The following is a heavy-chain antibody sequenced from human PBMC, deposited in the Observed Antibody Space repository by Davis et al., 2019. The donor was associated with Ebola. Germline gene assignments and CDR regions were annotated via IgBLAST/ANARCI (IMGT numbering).Heavy chain of an antibody. V-gene: IGHV4-4*02. CDR3: ARGLKPYSSSPLGY. CDR1: GGSISTSNW. Sequence: SETLSLTCAVSGGSISTSNWWSWVRQPPGKGLEWIGQIYHSGNTNYNPSLKSRVTMSVDRSENQFSLKLSSVTAADTAVYYCARGLKPYSSSPLGYWGQGTLVTVSS. J-gene: IGHJ4*02. CDR2: IYHSGNT. D-gene: IGHD6-6*01.